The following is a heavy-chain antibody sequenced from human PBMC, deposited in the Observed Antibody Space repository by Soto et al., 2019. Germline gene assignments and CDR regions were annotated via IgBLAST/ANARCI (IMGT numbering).Heavy chain of an antibody. CDR3: AKVTYDFWSGKNYYYYYMDV. CDR1: GFTFSSYG. V-gene: IGHV3-30*18. D-gene: IGHD3-3*01. J-gene: IGHJ6*03. CDR2: ISYDGSNK. Sequence: GGSLRLSCAASGFTFSSYGMHWVRQAPGKGLEWVAVISYDGSNKYYADSVKGRFTISRDNSKNTLYLQMNSLRAEDTAVYYCAKVTYDFWSGKNYYYYYMDVWGKGTTVTVSS.